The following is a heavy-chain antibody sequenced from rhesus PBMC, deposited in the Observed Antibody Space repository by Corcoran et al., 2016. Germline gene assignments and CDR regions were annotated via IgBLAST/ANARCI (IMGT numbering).Heavy chain of an antibody. CDR1: GYSISSGHA. V-gene: IGHV4-127*01. CDR2: SFGMIVCV. D-gene: IGHD6-25*01. CDR3: VRGGIDGSWNSDSGYFDF. J-gene: IGHJ1*01. Sequence: QVQLQVSGAGLVKPSETLSLTCSVSGYSISSGHAWGWIRQPTWQGLEGIGKSFGMIVCVYDNPAHKSRVTVSTDTSKNRFYRNRCAVTAADTAVYYCVRGGIDGSWNSDSGYFDFWGQGALVTVSS.